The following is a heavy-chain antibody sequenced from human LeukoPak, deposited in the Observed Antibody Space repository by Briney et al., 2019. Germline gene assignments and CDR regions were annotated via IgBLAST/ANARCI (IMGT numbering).Heavy chain of an antibody. CDR1: GYTFTSYG. CDR3: ARGDIVVVPAARGPFDY. J-gene: IGHJ4*02. Sequence: ASVKVSCKASGYTFTSYGISWVRQAPGQGLEWMGWISAYNGNTNYAQKLQGRVTMTTDTSTSTAYMELRSLRSDDTAMYYCARGDIVVVPAARGPFDYWGQGTLVTVSS. D-gene: IGHD2-2*01. V-gene: IGHV1-18*01. CDR2: ISAYNGNT.